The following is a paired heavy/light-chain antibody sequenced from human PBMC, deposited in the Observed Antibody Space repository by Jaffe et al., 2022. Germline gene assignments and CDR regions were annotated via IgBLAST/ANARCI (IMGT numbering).Light chain of an antibody. CDR3: GTWDSRLKAVV. CDR1: SSNIGNDY. V-gene: IGLV1-51*01. CDR2: DNN. J-gene: IGLJ2*01. Sequence: QSVLTQPPSVSATPGQKVTISCSGSSSNIGNDYVSWYQQLPGTAPKLLIYDNNNRPSGIPDRFSGSKSGTSATLGITGLQTGDEADYYCGTWDSRLKAVVFGGGTKLTVL.
Heavy chain of an antibody. CDR1: GFTFSDHY. J-gene: IGHJ4*02. CDR3: VRVDYNNYGHYFDH. V-gene: IGHV3-72*01. CDR2: SRNKPKGYTT. Sequence: EVQVVESGGGLVQPGESLRLSCAASGFTFSDHYMDWVRQTPGKGLEWVGRSRNKPKGYTTDYAASVKGRFTVSRDDSKNSVYLQMNSLKTEDTAVYYCVRVDYNNYGHYFDHWGQGTLVTVSS. D-gene: IGHD4-4*01.